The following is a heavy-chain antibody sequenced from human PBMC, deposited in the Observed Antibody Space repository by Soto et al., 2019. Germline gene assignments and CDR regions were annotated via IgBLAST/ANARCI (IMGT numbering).Heavy chain of an antibody. CDR1: GGSISSYY. CDR3: ARVMGGDYYYYYGMDV. Sequence: SETLSLTCTVSGGSISSYYWSWIRQPPGKGLEWIGYIYYSGSTNYNPSLKSRVTISVDTSKNQFSLKLSSVTAAGTAVYYCARVMGGDYYYYYGMDVWGQGTTVTVSS. J-gene: IGHJ6*02. D-gene: IGHD1-26*01. V-gene: IGHV4-59*01. CDR2: IYYSGST.